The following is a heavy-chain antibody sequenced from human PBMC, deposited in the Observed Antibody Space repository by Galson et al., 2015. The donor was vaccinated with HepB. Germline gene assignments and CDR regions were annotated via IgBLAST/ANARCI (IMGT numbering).Heavy chain of an antibody. CDR2: INTNTGNP. CDR1: GYTFANYA. J-gene: IGHJ4*02. Sequence: SVKVSCKASGYTFANYAMNWVRQAPGQGLEWMGWINTNTGNPTYAQGFTGRFVFSLDTSVSTAYLQISALRAEDTAVYYCARDRGSGGHFFDYWGRGTLVTVSS. D-gene: IGHD4-23*01. V-gene: IGHV7-4-1*02. CDR3: ARDRGSGGHFFDY.